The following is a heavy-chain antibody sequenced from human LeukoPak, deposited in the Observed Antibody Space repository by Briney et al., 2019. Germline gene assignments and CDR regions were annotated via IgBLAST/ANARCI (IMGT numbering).Heavy chain of an antibody. Sequence: APVKVSCKASGYTFTSYGISWVRQAPGQGLEWMGWISAYNGNTNYAQKLQGRVTMTTDTSTSTAYMELRSLRSDDTAVYYCARDTIVGATGDFDYWGQGTLVTVSS. J-gene: IGHJ4*02. CDR2: ISAYNGNT. CDR1: GYTFTSYG. V-gene: IGHV1-18*01. CDR3: ARDTIVGATGDFDY. D-gene: IGHD1-26*01.